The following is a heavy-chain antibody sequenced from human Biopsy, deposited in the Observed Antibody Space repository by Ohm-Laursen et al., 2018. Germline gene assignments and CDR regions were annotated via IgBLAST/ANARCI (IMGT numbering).Heavy chain of an antibody. D-gene: IGHD6-19*01. J-gene: IGHJ6*02. CDR1: GGSISSDY. V-gene: IGHV4-59*07. CDR2: IYYSGST. Sequence: SDTLSLTCTVSGGSISSDYWSWIRRTPGKGLEWIGYIYYSGSTNYNPSLKSRVTISVDTSKNQFSLRLNSVTAADTAVYYCARATNNTGWPYYYFYGMDVWGQGTTVTVSS. CDR3: ARATNNTGWPYYYFYGMDV.